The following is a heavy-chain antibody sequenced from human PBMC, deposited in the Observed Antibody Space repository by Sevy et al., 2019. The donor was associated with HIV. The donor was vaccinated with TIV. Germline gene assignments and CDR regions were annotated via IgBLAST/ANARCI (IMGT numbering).Heavy chain of an antibody. CDR2: FSFGCGKI. V-gene: IGHV3-23*01. J-gene: IGHJ4*02. CDR1: GFTFSNYA. D-gene: IGHD2-2*01. Sequence: GGSLRLSCAASGFTFSNYAMSWVRQAPGKGLEWVSTFSFGCGKINYADSVKGRFTISRDNSKNTLYLQMNSLRAEDTALYYCVREGCSKPHDYWGQGTLVTVS. CDR3: VREGCSKPHDY.